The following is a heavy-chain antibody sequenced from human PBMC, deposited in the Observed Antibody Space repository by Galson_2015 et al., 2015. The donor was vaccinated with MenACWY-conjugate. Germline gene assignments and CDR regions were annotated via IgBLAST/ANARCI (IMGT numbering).Heavy chain of an antibody. CDR2: ISDDGNNK. J-gene: IGHJ4*02. V-gene: IGHV3-30*18. CDR3: AKWGGYSYGELDY. D-gene: IGHD5-18*01. Sequence: SLRLSCAASGFTISANYMTWVRQPPGKGLEWVAVISDDGNNKYYSDSVKGRFTISRDSSKNTLYLQMNSLRLEDTAVYFCAKWGGYSYGELDYWGQGTLVSVSS. CDR1: GFTISANY.